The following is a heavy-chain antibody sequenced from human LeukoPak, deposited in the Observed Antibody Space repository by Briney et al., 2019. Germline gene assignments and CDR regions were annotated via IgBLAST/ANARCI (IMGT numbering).Heavy chain of an antibody. Sequence: GGSLRLSCAASGFSFSDYYMSWIRQAPGKGLESVSYISSSGNTIYYADSVKGRFTISRDNAKNSLYLQMNSLRAEDTAVYYCARAQYYYDSSAPPLYWGQGTLVTVSS. CDR2: ISSSGNTI. V-gene: IGHV3-11*01. D-gene: IGHD3-22*01. CDR3: ARAQYYYDSSAPPLY. J-gene: IGHJ4*02. CDR1: GFSFSDYY.